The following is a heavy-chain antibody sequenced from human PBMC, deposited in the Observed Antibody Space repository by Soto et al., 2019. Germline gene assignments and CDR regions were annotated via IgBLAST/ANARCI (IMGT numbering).Heavy chain of an antibody. V-gene: IGHV1-69*01. D-gene: IGHD2-21*02. Sequence: QVQLVQSVAEVKKPGSSVKVSCKASGGTFSSYAISWVRQAPGQGLEWMGGIIPIFGTANYAQKFQGRVTINEDECTSTAYLELSSLRSEDTDVYYCARSHIEVVTATSCYYYGMGVWGQGTMVTVSS. J-gene: IGHJ6*02. CDR3: ARSHIEVVTATSCYYYGMGV. CDR1: GGTFSSYA. CDR2: IIPIFGTA.